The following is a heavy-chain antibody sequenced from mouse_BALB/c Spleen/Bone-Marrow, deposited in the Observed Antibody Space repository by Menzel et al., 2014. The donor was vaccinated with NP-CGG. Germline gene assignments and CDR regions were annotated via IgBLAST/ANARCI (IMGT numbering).Heavy chain of an antibody. CDR2: IDPVNGNS. D-gene: IGHD2-4*01. CDR1: GFNIKDTY. J-gene: IGHJ3*01. V-gene: IGHV14-3*02. Sequence: EVQLVESGAELVKPGASVKLPCTVSGFNIKDTYIHWMRQRPEQGLEWIGRIDPVNGNSKFDPKFQGKATITADTSSNTAYLQLISLTSEDTAVYYCARSGGHYDEAWFTYWGQGTLVTVST. CDR3: ARSGGHYDEAWFTY.